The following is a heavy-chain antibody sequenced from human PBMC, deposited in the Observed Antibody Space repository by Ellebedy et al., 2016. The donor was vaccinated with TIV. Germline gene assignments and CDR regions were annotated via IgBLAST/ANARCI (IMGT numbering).Heavy chain of an antibody. D-gene: IGHD1-14*01. CDR1: GFTFSNYA. CDR2: FGVSGDTT. V-gene: IGHV3-23*01. J-gene: IGHJ4*02. Sequence: PGGSLRLSCAASGFTFSNYAMSWVRQAPGKGLEWVSGFGVSGDTTYYADSVKGRFTISRDNSKNTLYLQMTSLSAEDTAMYYCARGRSGTYIHHAFDCWGQGTLVTVSS. CDR3: ARGRSGTYIHHAFDC.